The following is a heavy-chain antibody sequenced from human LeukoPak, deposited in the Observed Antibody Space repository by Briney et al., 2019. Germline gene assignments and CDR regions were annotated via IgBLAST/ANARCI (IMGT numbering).Heavy chain of an antibody. CDR2: INPNSGAT. CDR3: ARDFSPSCSTTSSYPGGY. V-gene: IGHV1-2*02. Sequence: ASVKVSCKASGYAFIDYYMHWVRQAPGQGLEWMGWINPNSGATNYAQKFQGRVTMTRDTSISTPYMELRTLTSDDTAVYHCARDFSPSCSTTSSYPGGYWGQGTLVTVSS. CDR1: GYAFIDYY. D-gene: IGHD2-2*01. J-gene: IGHJ4*02.